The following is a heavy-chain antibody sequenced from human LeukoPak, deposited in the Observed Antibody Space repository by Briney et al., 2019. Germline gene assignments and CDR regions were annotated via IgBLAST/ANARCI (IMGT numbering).Heavy chain of an antibody. CDR2: IYYSGST. V-gene: IGHV4-34*01. CDR1: GGSFSGYY. CDR3: ARVPTVTFFDY. Sequence: SETLSLTCAVYGGSFSGYYWSWIRQPPGKGLEWIGTIYYSGSTYYNPSLKSRVTISVDTSKNQISLKLSSVTAADTAVYYCARVPTVTFFDYWGQGTLVTVSS. D-gene: IGHD4-17*01. J-gene: IGHJ4*02.